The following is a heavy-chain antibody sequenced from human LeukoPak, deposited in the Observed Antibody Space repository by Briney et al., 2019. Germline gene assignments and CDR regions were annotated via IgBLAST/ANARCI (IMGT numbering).Heavy chain of an antibody. CDR1: GFTFDDYG. CDR3: ARVKSHGVDIMYYFDY. Sequence: PGGSLRLSCAASGFTFDDYGMSWVRQAPGKGLEWVSGINWNGGSTGYADSVKGRFTISRDNAKNSLYLQMNSLRAEDTALYYCARVKSHGVDIMYYFDYWAREPWSPSPQ. CDR2: INWNGGST. J-gene: IGHJ4*02. V-gene: IGHV3-20*04. D-gene: IGHD3-3*01.